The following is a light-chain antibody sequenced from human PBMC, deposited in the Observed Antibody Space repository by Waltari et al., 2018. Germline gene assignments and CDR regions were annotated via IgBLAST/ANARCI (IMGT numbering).Light chain of an antibody. CDR3: QAWDTAFNWV. CDR2: LNDDGSH. CDR1: SGHSTYA. V-gene: IGLV4-69*01. Sequence: QLVLTQSPSASASLGASVKLTCTLSSGHSTYAIAWYQQQPEKGPRFLLKLNDDGSHIRGDGVPAAFSGSSAGAGRYLTISSLQSEDEADYYCQAWDTAFNWVFGGGTKLTVL. J-gene: IGLJ3*02.